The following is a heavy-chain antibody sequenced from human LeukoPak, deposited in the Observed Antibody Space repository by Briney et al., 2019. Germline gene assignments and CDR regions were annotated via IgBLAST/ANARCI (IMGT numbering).Heavy chain of an antibody. CDR1: GGSFSGYY. D-gene: IGHD2-21*01. J-gene: IGHJ5*01. V-gene: IGHV4-34*01. CDR3: ARDGDGSDS. CDR2: IYYTGST. Sequence: SETLSLTCAVYGGSFSGYYWSWIRQPPGKGLEWVASIYYTGSTYYNPSLKSRVTISIDTSKNQFSLKLNSVTAADTAMYYCARDGDGSDSWGQGTLVAVSS.